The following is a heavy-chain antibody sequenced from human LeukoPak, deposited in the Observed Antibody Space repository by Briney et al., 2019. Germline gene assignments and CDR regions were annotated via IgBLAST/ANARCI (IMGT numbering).Heavy chain of an antibody. CDR3: ARIRLDYSETRIDSFDI. V-gene: IGHV3-53*04. CDR2: IYSGGST. CDR1: GFIVSSYY. Sequence: GGSLRLSCAASGFIVSSYYRSWVRQAPGKGLEWVSSIYSGGSTYYTDSVKGRYTISRHNPNTLCLQMISLKTEDTAVYYCARIRLDYSETRIDSFDIWGQGTMVTVSS. D-gene: IGHD3-22*01. J-gene: IGHJ3*02.